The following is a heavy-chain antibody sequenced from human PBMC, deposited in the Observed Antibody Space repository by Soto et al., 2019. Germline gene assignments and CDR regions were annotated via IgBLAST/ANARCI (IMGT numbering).Heavy chain of an antibody. D-gene: IGHD4-17*01. CDR1: GFTFSAYN. V-gene: IGHV3-21*06. CDR3: ASHYGDNGWFDP. CDR2: ITSSSSSI. J-gene: IGHJ5*02. Sequence: PGGSLSLSCAASGFTFSAYNMNWVRQPPGKGLEWVSSITSSSSSIYYADSLKGRFAISRDNAKNSLYLQMNSLRAEDTAVYYCASHYGDNGWFDPWGQGTLVTVSS.